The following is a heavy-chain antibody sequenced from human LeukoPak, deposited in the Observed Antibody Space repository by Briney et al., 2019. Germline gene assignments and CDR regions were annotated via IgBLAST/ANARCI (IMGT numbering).Heavy chain of an antibody. D-gene: IGHD2-2*01. CDR1: GYTFTGYY. V-gene: IGHV1-2*06. CDR2: INPNSGGT. Sequence: ASVKVSCKASGYTFTGYYMHWVRQAPGQGLEWMGRINPNSGGTNYAQKFQGRVTMTRDTSISPAYMELSRLRSDDTTVYYCAREQDIVVVPAGFDPWGQGTLVTVSS. J-gene: IGHJ5*02. CDR3: AREQDIVVVPAGFDP.